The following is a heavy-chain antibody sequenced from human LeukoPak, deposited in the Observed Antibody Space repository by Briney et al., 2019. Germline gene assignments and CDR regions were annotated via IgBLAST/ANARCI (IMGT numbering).Heavy chain of an antibody. CDR1: GFTFDDYG. CDR3: AAAPEFDY. CDR2: IYSGGST. D-gene: IGHD1-14*01. V-gene: IGHV3-66*01. J-gene: IGHJ4*02. Sequence: PGGSLRLSCAASGFTFDDYGMSWVRQAPGKGLEWVSVIYSGGSTYYADSVKGRFTISRDNSKNTLYLQMNSLRAEDTAVYYCAAAPEFDYWGQGTLVTVSS.